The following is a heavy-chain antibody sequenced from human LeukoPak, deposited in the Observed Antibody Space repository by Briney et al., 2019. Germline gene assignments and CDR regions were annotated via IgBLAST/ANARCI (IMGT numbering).Heavy chain of an antibody. CDR1: GYSISSGYY. J-gene: IGHJ4*02. D-gene: IGHD6-19*01. Sequence: SETLSLTCTVSGYSISSGYYWGWIRQPPGKGLEWIGSIYHSGSTYYNPSLKSRVTISVDTSKNQFSLKLSSVTAADTAVYYCASYRQWLDPTFDYWGQGTLVTVSS. V-gene: IGHV4-38-2*02. CDR2: IYHSGST. CDR3: ASYRQWLDPTFDY.